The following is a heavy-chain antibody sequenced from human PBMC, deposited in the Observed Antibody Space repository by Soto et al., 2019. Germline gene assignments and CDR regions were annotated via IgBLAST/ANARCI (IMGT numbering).Heavy chain of an antibody. J-gene: IGHJ4*02. CDR2: ISSSGGSA. CDR1: GFTFSIYG. V-gene: IGHV3-23*01. CDR3: ARGATSPSY. Sequence: GGSLRLSCAASGFTFSIYGMSWVRQAPGKGLEWVSAISSSGGSAYYADSVKGRFTISRDNSKNTLYLQMNSLRAEDTAVYYCARGATSPSYWGQGTLVTVSS.